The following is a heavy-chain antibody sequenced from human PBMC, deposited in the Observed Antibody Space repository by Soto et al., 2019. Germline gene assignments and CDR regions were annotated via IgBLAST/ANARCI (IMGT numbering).Heavy chain of an antibody. CDR2: IIPILGTA. CDR1: GGTFSSYA. V-gene: IGHV1-69*06. CDR3: ARRRYSSGWTGSWFDP. J-gene: IGHJ5*02. Sequence: QVQLVQSGAEVKKPGSSVKVSCKASGGTFSSYAISWVRQAPGQGLEWMGGIIPILGTANYAQKFQGRVTITADKSTSTADMELSSLRSEDTAMYYCARRRYSSGWTGSWFDPWGQGTLVTVSS. D-gene: IGHD6-19*01.